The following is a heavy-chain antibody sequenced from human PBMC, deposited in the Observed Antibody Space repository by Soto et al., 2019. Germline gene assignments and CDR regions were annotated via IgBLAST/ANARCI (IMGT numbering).Heavy chain of an antibody. J-gene: IGHJ4*02. CDR3: ARAGRSKRYPHDY. Sequence: SETLSLTCTVSGGSISSYYWSWIRQPPGKGLEWIGYIYYSGSTNYNPSLKSRVTISVDTSKNQFSLNLSSVTAADTAVYYCARAGRSKRYPHDYWGQGTLVTVSS. CDR1: GGSISSYY. V-gene: IGHV4-59*01. CDR2: IYYSGST. D-gene: IGHD1-26*01.